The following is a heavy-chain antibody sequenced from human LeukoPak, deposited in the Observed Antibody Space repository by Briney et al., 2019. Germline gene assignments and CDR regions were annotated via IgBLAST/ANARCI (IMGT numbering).Heavy chain of an antibody. CDR2: ISGGGGST. D-gene: IGHD1-26*01. CDR3: AKEELRAFDI. V-gene: IGHV3-23*01. Sequence: RLALSIVGLSFVSSAMGSARHAPGEGMGWVSAISGGGGSTYSAASVEGRFPLTRPNTKNTLYLQMNSLRAEDTAVYYWAKEELRAFDIWGQGTMVTVSS. J-gene: IGHJ3*02. CDR1: GLSFVSSA.